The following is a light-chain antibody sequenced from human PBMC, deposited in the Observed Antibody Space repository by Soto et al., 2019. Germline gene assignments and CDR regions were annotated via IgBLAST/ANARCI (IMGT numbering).Light chain of an antibody. V-gene: IGKV3-15*01. Sequence: EIVMPQSPATLSVSPGERATLSCRASETVYFKLAWYQQKPGQAPRLLIYHASTRATGIPARFSGSGSGTEFTLTISSLQSEDLAVYYGQQYYDWWTFGQGTKVEIK. CDR2: HAS. J-gene: IGKJ1*01. CDR1: ETVYFK. CDR3: QQYYDWWT.